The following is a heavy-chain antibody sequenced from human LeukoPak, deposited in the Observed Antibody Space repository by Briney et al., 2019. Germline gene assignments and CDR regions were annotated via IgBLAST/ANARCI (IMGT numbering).Heavy chain of an antibody. V-gene: IGHV4-59*08. Sequence: KPSETLSLTCTASGGSISSYYWSWIRQPPGKGLEWIGYIYYSGSTNYNPSLKSRVTISVDTSKNQFSLKLSSVTAADTAVYYCARLYYYDSSGYSAFDIWGQGTMVTVSS. CDR2: IYYSGST. CDR1: GGSISSYY. J-gene: IGHJ3*02. CDR3: ARLYYYDSSGYSAFDI. D-gene: IGHD3-22*01.